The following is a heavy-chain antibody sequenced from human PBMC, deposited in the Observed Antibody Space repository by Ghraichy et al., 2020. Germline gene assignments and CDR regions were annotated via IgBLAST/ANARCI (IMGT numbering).Heavy chain of an antibody. CDR1: GGSISSYY. CDR3: AGRGDGYNQSVDY. CDR2: IYTSGST. J-gene: IGHJ4*02. V-gene: IGHV4-4*09. D-gene: IGHD5-24*01. Sequence: SETLSLTCTVSGGSISSYYWSWIRQPPGKGLEWIGYIYTSGSTNYNPSLKSRVTISVDTSKNQFSLKLSSVTAADTAVYYCAGRGDGYNQSVDYWGQGTLVIVSS.